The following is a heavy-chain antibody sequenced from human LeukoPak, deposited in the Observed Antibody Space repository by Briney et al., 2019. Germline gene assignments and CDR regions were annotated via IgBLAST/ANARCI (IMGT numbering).Heavy chain of an antibody. D-gene: IGHD5-18*01. Sequence: GGSLRLSCAASGFTFSDYYMSWIRQAPGKGLEWVSYISSSGSTIYYADSVKGRFAIPRDNAKNSLYLQMNSLRAEDTAVYYCAYTAMVYPPNPDYWGQGTLVTVSS. CDR1: GFTFSDYY. V-gene: IGHV3-11*04. CDR3: AYTAMVYPPNPDY. CDR2: ISSSGSTI. J-gene: IGHJ4*02.